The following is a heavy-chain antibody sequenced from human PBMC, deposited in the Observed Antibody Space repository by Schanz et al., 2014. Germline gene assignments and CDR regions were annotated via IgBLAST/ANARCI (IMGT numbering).Heavy chain of an antibody. Sequence: EVQLLESGGGLVQPGGSLRLSCAASGFTFSSYGMNWLRQAPGKGLEWVSAINTGVNTYYADSVRGRFTMSRDNSKNTLYLQMNSLRAEDTAVYYCAKGRFGELSAFDIWGQGTMVTVSS. V-gene: IGHV3-23*01. D-gene: IGHD3-10*01. CDR2: INTGVNT. CDR1: GFTFSSYG. CDR3: AKGRFGELSAFDI. J-gene: IGHJ3*02.